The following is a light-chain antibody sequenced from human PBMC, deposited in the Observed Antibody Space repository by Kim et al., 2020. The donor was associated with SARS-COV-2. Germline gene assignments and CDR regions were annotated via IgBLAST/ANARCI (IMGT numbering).Light chain of an antibody. CDR1: PSDVGGYKF. CDR2: EVT. J-gene: IGLJ3*02. Sequence: QSALTQPPSASGSPGQSVTISCTGTPSDVGGYKFVSWYQQHPGKAPKLVIYEVTKRPSGVPDRFSGSQSGNTASLTVSGLHSEDEADYYCSSYAGDNRWVFGGGTQLTVL. CDR3: SSYAGDNRWV. V-gene: IGLV2-8*01.